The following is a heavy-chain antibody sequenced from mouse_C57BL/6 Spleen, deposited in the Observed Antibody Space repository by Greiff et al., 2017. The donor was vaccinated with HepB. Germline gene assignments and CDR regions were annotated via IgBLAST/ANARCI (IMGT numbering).Heavy chain of an antibody. D-gene: IGHD1-1*01. CDR1: GYTFTSYG. CDR3: ARKTLITTVFDY. Sequence: QVQLQQSGAELARPGASVKLSCKASGYTFTSYGISWVKQRTGPGLEWIGEIYPRSGNTYYNEKFKGKSTLPADKSSSTAYMELRSLTSEDSAVYFCARKTLITTVFDYWGQGTTLTVSS. CDR2: IYPRSGNT. J-gene: IGHJ2*01. V-gene: IGHV1-81*01.